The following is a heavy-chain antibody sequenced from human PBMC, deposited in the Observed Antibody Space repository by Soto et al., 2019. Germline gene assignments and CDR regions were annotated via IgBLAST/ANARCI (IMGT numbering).Heavy chain of an antibody. J-gene: IGHJ4*02. Sequence: VQLVESGGGVVQPGRSLRLSCAASGFTFSSYGMHWVRQAPGKGLEWVAVISYDGSNKYYADSVKGRFTISRDNSKNTLYLQMNSLRAEDTAVYYCAKAKVVTPSGWGQGTLVTVSS. V-gene: IGHV3-30*18. CDR2: ISYDGSNK. CDR1: GFTFSSYG. CDR3: AKAKVVTPSG. D-gene: IGHD2-21*02.